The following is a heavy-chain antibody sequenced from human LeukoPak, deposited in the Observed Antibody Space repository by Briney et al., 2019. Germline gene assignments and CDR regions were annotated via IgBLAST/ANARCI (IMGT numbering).Heavy chain of an antibody. CDR3: ARGSPYIVVVVAATGGMDV. D-gene: IGHD2-15*01. Sequence: SETLSLTCAVYGGSFSGYYWSWIRQPPGKGLEWIGEINHSGSTNYNPSLKSRVTISADTSKHQFSLKLSSVTAADTAVYYCARGSPYIVVVVAATGGMDVWGQGTTVTVSS. CDR2: INHSGST. CDR1: GGSFSGYY. J-gene: IGHJ6*02. V-gene: IGHV4-34*01.